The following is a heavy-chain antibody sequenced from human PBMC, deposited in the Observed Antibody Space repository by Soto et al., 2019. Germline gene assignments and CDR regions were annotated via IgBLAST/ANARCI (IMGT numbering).Heavy chain of an antibody. Sequence: EVQLLESGGGLVQPGGSLRLSCAASGLTFSSYAMYWVRQAPGKGLEWVSGISGGGGTTSYADSVKGRFTISRDNSKNTLYLEMNSLRVEDTAVYYCAKRDTASRAFDYWGQGTLVTVSS. CDR3: AKRDTASRAFDY. J-gene: IGHJ4*02. CDR2: ISGGGGTT. CDR1: GLTFSSYA. V-gene: IGHV3-23*01.